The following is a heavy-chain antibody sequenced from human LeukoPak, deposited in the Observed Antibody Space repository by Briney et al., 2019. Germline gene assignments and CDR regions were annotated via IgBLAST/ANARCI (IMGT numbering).Heavy chain of an antibody. CDR2: IYYSGST. V-gene: IGHV4-39*07. D-gene: IGHD2-2*01. CDR1: GGSVSSSSYY. J-gene: IGHJ5*02. CDR3: ARAYQLLNNWFDP. Sequence: PSETLSLTCTVSGGSVSSSSYYWGWIRQPPGKGLEWIGSIYYSGSTYYNPSLKSRVTISVDTSKNQFSLKLSSVTAADTAVYYCARAYQLLNNWFDPWGQGTLVTVSS.